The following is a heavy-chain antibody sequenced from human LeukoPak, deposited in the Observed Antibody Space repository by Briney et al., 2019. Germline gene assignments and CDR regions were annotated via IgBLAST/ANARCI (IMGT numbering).Heavy chain of an antibody. CDR1: GGSISNYY. Sequence: SETLSLTCTVFGGSISNYYWSWIRQPPGKGLEWIGYIYYSGTTNYNPSLKSRVTISIDTSKNQFSLKLRSVTAADTAVYYCARDLITVTKGFDIWGQGTMVSVSS. J-gene: IGHJ3*02. CDR3: ARDLITVTKGFDI. V-gene: IGHV4-59*01. D-gene: IGHD4-17*01. CDR2: IYYSGTT.